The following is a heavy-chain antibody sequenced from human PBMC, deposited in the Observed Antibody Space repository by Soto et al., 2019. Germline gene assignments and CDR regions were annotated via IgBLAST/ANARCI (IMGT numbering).Heavy chain of an antibody. Sequence: PSETLSLTCAVYNGSLSVYYWSWMREAPGKGLEWIGEINHSGSTHYNPSLKSRVSISADTSKMQFSLTLTSVTAADAAVYYCATSSSLFYSYLTYWGQGTLVTVSS. D-gene: IGHD6-13*01. CDR2: INHSGST. J-gene: IGHJ4*02. V-gene: IGHV4-34*01. CDR3: ATSSSLFYSYLTY. CDR1: NGSLSVYY.